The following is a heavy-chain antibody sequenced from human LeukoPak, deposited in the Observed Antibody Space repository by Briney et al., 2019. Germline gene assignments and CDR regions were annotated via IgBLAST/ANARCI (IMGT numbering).Heavy chain of an antibody. J-gene: IGHJ4*02. CDR2: ISGSGGST. CDR1: GFTFSNYA. CDR3: AKTPLAVAPGDYFDS. Sequence: YPGGSLRLSCAASGFTFSNYAMSWVRQAPGKGLEWVSGISGSGGSTYYADSVKGRFTISRDNSKNTLYLQMNSLRAEDTAVYYCAKTPLAVAPGDYFDSWGQGTLVTVSS. D-gene: IGHD6-19*01. V-gene: IGHV3-23*01.